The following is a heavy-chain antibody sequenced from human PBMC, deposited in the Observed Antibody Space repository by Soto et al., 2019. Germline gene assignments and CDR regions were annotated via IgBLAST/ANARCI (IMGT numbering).Heavy chain of an antibody. D-gene: IGHD6-6*01. V-gene: IGHV4-4*02. CDR1: GGSIRSSNW. CDR3: ASRIAARQGHFDY. CDR2: IYHSGST. Sequence: SKTLSLTCAVSGGSIRSSNWWSWVRQPPGKGLEWIGEIYHSGSTNYNPSLKSRVTISVDKSKNQFSLKLRSVTAADTALYSCASRIAARQGHFDYWGQGTLVTVSS. J-gene: IGHJ4*02.